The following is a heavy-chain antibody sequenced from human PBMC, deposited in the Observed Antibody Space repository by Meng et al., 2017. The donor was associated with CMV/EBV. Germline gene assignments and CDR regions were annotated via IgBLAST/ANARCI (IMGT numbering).Heavy chain of an antibody. V-gene: IGHV3-30-3*01. CDR3: ARAEVGVVLAPGDY. J-gene: IGHJ4*02. D-gene: IGHD3-3*01. CDR2: ISYDGSNK. Sequence: VLLVESGGGVVPPVRFVMLSSAASGINFGSYAMHVVRQAAGQGLEWVAFISYDGSNKYYADSVKVRFTISRGNSKNTLYLQMNSLRAEDTAVYYCARAEVGVVLAPGDYWGQGTLVTVSS. CDR1: GINFGSYA.